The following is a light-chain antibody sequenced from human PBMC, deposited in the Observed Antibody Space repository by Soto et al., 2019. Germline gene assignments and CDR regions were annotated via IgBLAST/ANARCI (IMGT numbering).Light chain of an antibody. Sequence: DIHMTQSPASLSASVGDSVTITCQASQDISNYLNWYQQKPGKAPKLLIYDASNLDIGVPSRFSGSGSGTHFTFTISSLQPEDFATYYCQQYDYLPITFGQGTRLEIK. CDR2: DAS. CDR1: QDISNY. V-gene: IGKV1-33*01. J-gene: IGKJ5*01. CDR3: QQYDYLPIT.